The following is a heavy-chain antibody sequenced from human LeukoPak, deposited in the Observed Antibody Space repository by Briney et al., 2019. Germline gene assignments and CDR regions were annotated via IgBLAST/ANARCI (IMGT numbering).Heavy chain of an antibody. Sequence: GASVKVSCKASGYIFTSYGISWVRQAPGQGLEWLGWISAYNGDINYAQKLQGRVTMTTDISTSTFYMELRSLTSDDTACYYCTGGSSWAYWGDYWGQGTLVTVSS. D-gene: IGHD2-8*02. CDR3: TGGSSWAYWGDY. CDR2: ISAYNGDI. V-gene: IGHV1-18*01. CDR1: GYIFTSYG. J-gene: IGHJ4*02.